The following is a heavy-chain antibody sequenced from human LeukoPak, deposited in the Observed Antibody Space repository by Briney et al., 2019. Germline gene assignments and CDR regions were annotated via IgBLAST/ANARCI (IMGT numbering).Heavy chain of an antibody. CDR1: GFPFSSYG. D-gene: IGHD3-10*01. V-gene: IGHV3-30*02. CDR2: LRNDATYS. Sequence: GGTLRLTCAASGFPFSSYGMYWVRQTPDKGLEWVAYLRNDATYSNYADSVRGGFTISRDNSKNTLVLQMSSLRVEDTAVYYCASGGPTTGTLDYWGQGTLVTASS. J-gene: IGHJ4*02. CDR3: ASGGPTTGTLDY.